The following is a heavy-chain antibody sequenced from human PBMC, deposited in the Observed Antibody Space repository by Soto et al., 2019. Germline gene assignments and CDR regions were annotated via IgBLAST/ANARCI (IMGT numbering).Heavy chain of an antibody. V-gene: IGHV4-59*01. CDR1: GGSISSYY. Sequence: SETLSLTCTVSGGSISSYYWSWIRQPPGKGLEWIGYIYYSGSTNYNPSLKSRVTISVDTSKKQFSLKLSSVTAADTAVYYCAREGEQLVLDYWGQGTLVTVSS. CDR2: IYYSGST. J-gene: IGHJ4*02. D-gene: IGHD6-13*01. CDR3: AREGEQLVLDY.